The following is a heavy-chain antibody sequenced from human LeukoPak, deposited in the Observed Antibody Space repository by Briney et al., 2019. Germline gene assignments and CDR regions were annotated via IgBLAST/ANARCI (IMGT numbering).Heavy chain of an antibody. J-gene: IGHJ4*02. D-gene: IGHD3-3*01. CDR1: GFTFSSYA. Sequence: GGSLRLSCAASGFTFSSYAMPWVRQAPGKGLEWVAVISYDGSNKYYADSVKGRFTISRDNSKNTLYLQMNSLRAEDTAVYYCAREDFRYYFDYWGQGTLVTVSS. CDR2: ISYDGSNK. CDR3: AREDFRYYFDY. V-gene: IGHV3-30-3*01.